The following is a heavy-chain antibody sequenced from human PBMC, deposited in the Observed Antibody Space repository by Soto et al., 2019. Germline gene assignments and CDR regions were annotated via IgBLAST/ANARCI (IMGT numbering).Heavy chain of an antibody. Sequence: EVQLVESGGGLVQPGGSLRLSCAASGFTFSSYSMNWVRQAPGKGLEWVSYISSSSSTIYYADSVKGRFTISRDNAKNSLYLQMNSLRAEDTAVYYCARDVLAAAGPPDYWGQGTLVTVSS. J-gene: IGHJ4*02. V-gene: IGHV3-48*01. CDR1: GFTFSSYS. CDR2: ISSSSSTI. D-gene: IGHD6-13*01. CDR3: ARDVLAAAGPPDY.